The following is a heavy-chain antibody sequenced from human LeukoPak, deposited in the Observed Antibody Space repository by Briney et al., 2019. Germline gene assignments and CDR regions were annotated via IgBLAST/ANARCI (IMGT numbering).Heavy chain of an antibody. J-gene: IGHJ4*02. CDR3: AKARYGGNSLGGLLDY. D-gene: IGHD4-23*01. V-gene: IGHV3-30*18. CDR1: GFTFSSYG. CDR2: ISYDGSNK. Sequence: GRSLRLSCAASGFTFSSYGMHWVRQAPGKGLEWVAVISYDGSNKYYADSVKGRFTISRDNSKNTLYLQMNSLRAEDTAVYYCAKARYGGNSLGGLLDYWGQGTLVTVSS.